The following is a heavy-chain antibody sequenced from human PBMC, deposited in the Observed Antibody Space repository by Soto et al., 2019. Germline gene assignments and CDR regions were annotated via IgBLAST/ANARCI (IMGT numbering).Heavy chain of an antibody. CDR2: INHSGST. CDR3: ARGGIVVVPAATNWFDP. Sequence: PSETLSLTCAVYAGSFSGYYWSGIRQPPGKGLEWIGEINHSGSTYYNPSLKSRVTISVDTSKNQFSLKLSSVTAADTAVYYCARGGIVVVPAATNWFDPWGQGTLVTVSS. V-gene: IGHV4-34*01. D-gene: IGHD2-2*01. CDR1: AGSFSGYY. J-gene: IGHJ5*02.